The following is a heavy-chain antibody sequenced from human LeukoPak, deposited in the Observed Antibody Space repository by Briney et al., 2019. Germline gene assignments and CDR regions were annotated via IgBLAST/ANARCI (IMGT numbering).Heavy chain of an antibody. CDR3: ARDVREQWLVHDY. J-gene: IGHJ4*02. CDR1: GGTFSSYA. D-gene: IGHD6-19*01. CDR2: IIPILGIA. Sequence: ASVKVSCKASGGTFSSYAISWVRQAPGQGLEWMGRIIPILGIANYAQKFQGRVTITADKSTSTAYMELSSLRSEDTAVYYCARDVREQWLVHDYWGQGTLVTVSS. V-gene: IGHV1-69*04.